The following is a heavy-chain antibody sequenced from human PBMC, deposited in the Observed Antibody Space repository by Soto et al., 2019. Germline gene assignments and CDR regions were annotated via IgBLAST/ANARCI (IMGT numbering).Heavy chain of an antibody. J-gene: IGHJ4*02. CDR1: GFTFSNAW. Sequence: GGSLRLSCAASGFTFSNAWMNWVRQAPGKGLEWVGRIKSKTEGGTTDYDAPEKGRFTISRDDSKNTLYLQINSLKTEDTAVYYCTTYGDYGESDYWGQGTLVTVSS. CDR3: TTYGDYGESDY. D-gene: IGHD4-17*01. V-gene: IGHV3-15*07. CDR2: IKSKTEGGTT.